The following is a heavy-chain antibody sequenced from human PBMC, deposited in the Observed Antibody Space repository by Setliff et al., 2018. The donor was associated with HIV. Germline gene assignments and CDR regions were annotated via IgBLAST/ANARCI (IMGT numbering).Heavy chain of an antibody. J-gene: IGHJ4*02. CDR2: IYTSGST. D-gene: IGHD3-22*01. Sequence: SETLSLTCAVYGGSFNDYYWSWIRQPPGKGLEWIGYIYTSGSTNYNPSLKSRVTISVDTSKNQFSLKLSSVTAADTAVYYCARGLSFYDPGGFDYWGQGTLVTVSS. V-gene: IGHV4-4*09. CDR1: GGSFNDYY. CDR3: ARGLSFYDPGGFDY.